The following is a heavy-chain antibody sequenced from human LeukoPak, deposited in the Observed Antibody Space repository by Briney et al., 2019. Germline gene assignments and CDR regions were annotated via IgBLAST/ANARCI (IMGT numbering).Heavy chain of an antibody. CDR3: ARGGSLPRGMRSWFDP. Sequence: GGSVKGRFTISRDNSNNTLSLQMNSLRVEDTAVYYCARGGSLPRGMRSWFDPRGQGTLVTVSS. D-gene: IGHD3-10*01. V-gene: IGHV3-30*03. J-gene: IGHJ5*02.